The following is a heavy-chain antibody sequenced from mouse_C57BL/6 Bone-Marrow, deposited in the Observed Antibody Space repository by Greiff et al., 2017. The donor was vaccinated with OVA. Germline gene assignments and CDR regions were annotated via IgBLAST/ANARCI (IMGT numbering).Heavy chain of an antibody. CDR2: IDPNSGGT. D-gene: IGHD2-3*01. V-gene: IGHV1-72*01. CDR1: GYTFTSYW. CDR3: ASGYYGVYYYAMDY. Sequence: VQLQESGAELVKPGASVKLSCKASGYTFTSYWMHWVKQRPGRGLEWIGRIDPNSGGTKYNEKFKSKATLTVDKPSSTAYMQLSSLTSEDSAVYYCASGYYGVYYYAMDYRGQGTSVTVSS. J-gene: IGHJ4*01.